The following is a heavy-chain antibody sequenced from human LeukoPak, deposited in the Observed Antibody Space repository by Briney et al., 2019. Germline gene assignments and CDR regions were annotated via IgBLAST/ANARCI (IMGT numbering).Heavy chain of an antibody. Sequence: ASVKVSCKPSGYTFTGYYMHWVRQAPGQGLEWMGWINPNSGDTHNAQNFQGRVTMTRDTSISTAYMELSRLRSDDTAVYYCARDSIVYYYDSSGYYYNYFDYWGQGSLVTVSS. V-gene: IGHV1-2*02. CDR3: ARDSIVYYYDSSGYYYNYFDY. CDR2: INPNSGDT. J-gene: IGHJ4*02. CDR1: GYTFTGYY. D-gene: IGHD3-22*01.